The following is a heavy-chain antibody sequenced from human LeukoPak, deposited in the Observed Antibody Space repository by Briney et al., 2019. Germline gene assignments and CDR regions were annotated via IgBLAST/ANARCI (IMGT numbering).Heavy chain of an antibody. CDR3: ARGAISGIVGAEDAFDI. J-gene: IGHJ3*02. V-gene: IGHV1-46*01. CDR2: INPSGGST. D-gene: IGHD1-26*01. CDR1: GYTFTSYY. Sequence: ASVKVSCKASGYTFTSYYMHWVGQAPGQGLEWMGIINPSGGSTSYAQKFQGRVTMTRDTSTSTVYMELSSLRSEDTAVYYCARGAISGIVGAEDAFDIWGQGTMVTVSS.